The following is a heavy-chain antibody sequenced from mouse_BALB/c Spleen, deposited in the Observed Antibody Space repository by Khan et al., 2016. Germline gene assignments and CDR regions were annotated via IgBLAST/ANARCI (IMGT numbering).Heavy chain of an antibody. CDR2: IYPGDGDT. CDR1: GYAFSSYW. CDR3: AGGTPLAY. V-gene: IGHV1-80*01. D-gene: IGHD2-14*01. Sequence: QVQLKESGAELVRPGSSVKISCKASGYAFSSYWMNWVKQRPGQGLEWIGQIYPGDGDTHYNGKFKGKATLTADKSSSTAYMQLSRRTSEGSAVYFCAGGTPLAYWGQGTLVTVSA. J-gene: IGHJ3*01.